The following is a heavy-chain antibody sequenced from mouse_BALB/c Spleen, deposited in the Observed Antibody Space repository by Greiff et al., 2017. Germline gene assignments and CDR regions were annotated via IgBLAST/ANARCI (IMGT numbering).Heavy chain of an antibody. CDR1: GFTFSSYA. CDR3: ARGLYDYDGYFDV. J-gene: IGHJ1*01. V-gene: IGHV5-6-5*01. Sequence: EVKVEESGGGLVKPGGSLKLSCAASGFTFSSYAMSWVRQTPEKRLEWVASISSGGSTYYPDSVKGRFTISRDNARNILYLQMSSLRSEDTAMYYCARGLYDYDGYFDVWGAGTTVTVSS. CDR2: ISSGGST. D-gene: IGHD2-4*01.